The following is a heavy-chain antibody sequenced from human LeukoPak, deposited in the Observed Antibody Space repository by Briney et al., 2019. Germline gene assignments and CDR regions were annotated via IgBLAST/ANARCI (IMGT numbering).Heavy chain of an antibody. CDR1: GGSISRYY. V-gene: IGHV4-4*07. CDR3: ARDRLMVYAGPWFDP. CDR2: VYTRGST. J-gene: IGHJ5*02. Sequence: SETLSLTCTVSGGSISRYYWSWIRQPAGKGLEWIGRVYTRGSTNYNPHLRGRVTMSVATSKNQFSLKLSSVTAADTAVYYCARDRLMVYAGPWFDPWGQGTLVTVSS. D-gene: IGHD2-8*01.